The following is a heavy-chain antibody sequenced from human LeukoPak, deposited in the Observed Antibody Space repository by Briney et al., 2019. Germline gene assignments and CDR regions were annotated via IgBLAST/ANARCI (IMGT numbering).Heavy chain of an antibody. J-gene: IGHJ2*01. D-gene: IGHD2-15*01. Sequence: GGSLRLSCAASGFTFSSYSMNWVRQAPGKGLEWVSSISSSSSYIYYADSVKGRFTISRDNARNSLYLQMNSLRAEDTAVYYCARDGLAAATLHWCFDLWGRGTLVTVSS. CDR3: ARDGLAAATLHWCFDL. CDR1: GFTFSSYS. V-gene: IGHV3-21*01. CDR2: ISSSSSYI.